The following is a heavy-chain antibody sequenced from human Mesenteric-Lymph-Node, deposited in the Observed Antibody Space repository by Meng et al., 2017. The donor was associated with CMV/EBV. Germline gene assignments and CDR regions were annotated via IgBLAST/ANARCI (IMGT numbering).Heavy chain of an antibody. D-gene: IGHD1-14*01. CDR3: AREDHIRPRRDYYYYYGMDV. CDR1: GFTFSDYY. J-gene: IGHJ6*02. V-gene: IGHV3-11*04. CDR2: ISSSGITI. Sequence: GGSLRLSCAASGFTFSDYYMSWIRQAPGKGLEWVSYISSSGITIYYADSVKGRFTISRDNAKNSLYLQMNSLRAEDTAVYYCAREDHIRPRRDYYYYYGMDVWGQGTTVTVSS.